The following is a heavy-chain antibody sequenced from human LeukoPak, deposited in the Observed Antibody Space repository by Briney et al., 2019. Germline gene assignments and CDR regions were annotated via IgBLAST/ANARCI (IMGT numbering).Heavy chain of an antibody. CDR3: TTLLWFGELLPDY. CDR2: IKSKTDGGTT. J-gene: IGHJ4*02. CDR1: GFTFSNAW. V-gene: IGHV3-15*01. D-gene: IGHD3-10*01. Sequence: GGSLRLSCAASGFTFSNAWMGWVRQAPGKGLEWVGRIKSKTDGGTTDYAAPVKGRFTISRDDSKNTLYLQMNSLKTEDTAVYYCTTLLWFGELLPDYWGQGTLVTVSS.